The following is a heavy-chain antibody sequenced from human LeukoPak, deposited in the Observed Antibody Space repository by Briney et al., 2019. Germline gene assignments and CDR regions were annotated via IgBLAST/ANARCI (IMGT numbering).Heavy chain of an antibody. CDR1: GGSISNSNYY. D-gene: IGHD3-9*01. Sequence: SETLSLTCTVSGGSISNSNYYWGWVRQPPGKGLEWIGEINHSGSTNYNPSLKSRVTISVDTSKNQFSLKLSSVTAADTAVYYCARGALASRDIDYWGQGTLVTVSS. CDR2: INHSGST. J-gene: IGHJ4*02. V-gene: IGHV4-39*07. CDR3: ARGALASRDIDY.